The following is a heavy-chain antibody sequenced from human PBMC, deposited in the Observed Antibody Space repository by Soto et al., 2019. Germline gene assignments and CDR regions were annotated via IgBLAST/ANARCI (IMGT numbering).Heavy chain of an antibody. CDR2: IYWDDDK. Sequence: QITLKESGPTLVKPTQTLTLTCTFSGFSLSTSGVGVGWIRQPPGKALEWLALIYWDDDKRYSPSLKSRLTITKDTSKNQVVLTMTNMDPVDTATYYCAHSHHAYDILTGDERNWFDPWGQGTLVTVSS. D-gene: IGHD3-9*01. V-gene: IGHV2-5*02. J-gene: IGHJ5*02. CDR1: GFSLSTSGVG. CDR3: AHSHHAYDILTGDERNWFDP.